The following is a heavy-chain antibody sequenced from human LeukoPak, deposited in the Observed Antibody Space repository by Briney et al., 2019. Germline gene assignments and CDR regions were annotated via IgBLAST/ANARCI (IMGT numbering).Heavy chain of an antibody. Sequence: SQTLSLTCTVSGASFSSGDQYWNWIRQSPGKGLEWIGSIHPSGRLYNTPSLESRVTISIDTSTNQFSLNLNSVTAADTAVYFCSRGLDSRKLGYWGQGTLVTVSS. J-gene: IGHJ4*02. CDR2: IHPSGRL. CDR1: GASFSSGDQY. V-gene: IGHV4-31*03. CDR3: SRGLDSRKLGY. D-gene: IGHD3-22*01.